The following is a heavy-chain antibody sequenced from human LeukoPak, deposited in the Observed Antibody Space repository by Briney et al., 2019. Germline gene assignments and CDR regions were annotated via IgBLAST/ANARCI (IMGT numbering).Heavy chain of an antibody. CDR2: IIPIFGTA. CDR3: ARAIVEPYTGYYGMDV. D-gene: IGHD3-16*02. Sequence: SVKVSCKASGGTFSSYAISWVRQAPGQGLEWMGGIIPIFGTANYAQKFQGRVTITVDKSTSTAYMELSSLRSEDTAVYYCARAIVEPYTGYYGMDVWGKGTTVTVSS. V-gene: IGHV1-69*06. CDR1: GGTFSSYA. J-gene: IGHJ6*04.